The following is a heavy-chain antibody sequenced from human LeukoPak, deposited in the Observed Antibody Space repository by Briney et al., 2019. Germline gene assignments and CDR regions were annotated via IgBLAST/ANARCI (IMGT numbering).Heavy chain of an antibody. D-gene: IGHD3-16*02. CDR1: GFTFSSYG. V-gene: IGHV3-30*18. J-gene: IGHJ4*02. CDR3: AKAGAPYDYVWGSYRYTGLEYYFDY. Sequence: PGRSLRLSCAASGFTFSSYGMHWVRQAPGKGLEWVAVISYDGSNKYYADSVKRRFTISRDNSKNTLYLQMNSLRAEDTAVYYCAKAGAPYDYVWGSYRYTGLEYYFDYWGQGTLVTVSS. CDR2: ISYDGSNK.